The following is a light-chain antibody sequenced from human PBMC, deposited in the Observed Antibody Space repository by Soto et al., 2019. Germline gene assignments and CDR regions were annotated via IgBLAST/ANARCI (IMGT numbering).Light chain of an antibody. Sequence: EIVMTQSPATLSVSPGERVTLSCRASQSLSTNLAWYQQKPGQAPRLLLYGASTRATGIPARFSGSGSGTEFTLTISSLQSEDFGVYYCQHYNYWPPWTFGQGTKVEIK. CDR1: QSLSTN. J-gene: IGKJ1*01. CDR2: GAS. CDR3: QHYNYWPPWT. V-gene: IGKV3-15*01.